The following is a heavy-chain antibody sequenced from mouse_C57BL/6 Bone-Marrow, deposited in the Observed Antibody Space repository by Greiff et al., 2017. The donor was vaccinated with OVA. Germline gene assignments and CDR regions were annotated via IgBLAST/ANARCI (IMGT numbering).Heavy chain of an antibody. CDR1: GFTFSDYG. CDR2: ISNLAYSI. Sequence: EVQRVESGGGLVQPGGSLKLSCAASGFTFSDYGMAWVRQAPRKGPGWVAFISNLAYSIYYADTVTGRFTISRENAKNTLYLEMSSLRSEDTAMYYCARQGRGYYAMDYWGQGASVTVSS. CDR3: ARQGRGYYAMDY. J-gene: IGHJ4*01. V-gene: IGHV5-15*01.